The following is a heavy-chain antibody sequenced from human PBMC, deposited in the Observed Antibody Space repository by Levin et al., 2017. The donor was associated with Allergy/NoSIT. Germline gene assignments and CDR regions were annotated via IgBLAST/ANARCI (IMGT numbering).Heavy chain of an antibody. Sequence: GASVKVSCKASGYTFSSYGIGWVRQAPGQGLEWMGWMNTYSGNTHYVEELHGRVTMTKDTSTSTAYMELRSLKSDDTGIYYCARVGLYSSSWDPVPYYGMDVWGQGTTVTVSS. D-gene: IGHD6-13*01. CDR3: ARVGLYSSSWDPVPYYGMDV. J-gene: IGHJ6*02. V-gene: IGHV1-18*01. CDR2: MNTYSGNT. CDR1: GYTFSSYG.